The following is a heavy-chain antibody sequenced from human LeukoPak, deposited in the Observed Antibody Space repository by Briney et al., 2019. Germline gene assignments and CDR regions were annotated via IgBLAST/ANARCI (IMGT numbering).Heavy chain of an antibody. CDR2: IIPILGIA. D-gene: IGHD4-23*01. CDR3: ATYGGNTAEYFQH. J-gene: IGHJ1*01. CDR1: GGTFSSYA. Sequence: SVKVSCKASGGTFSSYAISWVRQAPGQGLEWMGRIIPILGIANYAQKFQGRVTITADKSTSTAYMELSSLISDDTALYYCATYGGNTAEYFQHWGQGTLVTVSS. V-gene: IGHV1-69*04.